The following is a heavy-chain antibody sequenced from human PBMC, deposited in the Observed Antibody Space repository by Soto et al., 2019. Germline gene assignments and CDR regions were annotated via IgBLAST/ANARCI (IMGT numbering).Heavy chain of an antibody. J-gene: IGHJ6*03. V-gene: IGHV3-74*01. CDR1: GFTFSSYW. Sequence: PGGSLRLSCAASGFTFSSYWMHWVRQAPGKGLVWVSRINSDGSSTSYADSVKGRFTISRDNAKNTLYLQMNSLRAEDTAVYYCARDSRGYGDWHYYYMDVWGKGTTVTVSS. D-gene: IGHD4-17*01. CDR3: ARDSRGYGDWHYYYMDV. CDR2: INSDGSST.